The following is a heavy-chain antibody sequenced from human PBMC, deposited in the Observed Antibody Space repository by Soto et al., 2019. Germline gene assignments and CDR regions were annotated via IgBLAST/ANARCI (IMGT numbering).Heavy chain of an antibody. CDR2: FYNSGNT. J-gene: IGHJ4*02. CDR1: GGSMTGYL. Sequence: XTLSLPCTVSGGSMTGYLWTWIRQPAGKGLEWIGHFYNSGNTDYNPSLESRITMAVDTSKQQFSLKLKSLTAADTAMYYCARTHWVYGTEFWGQGTLGTVS. CDR3: ARTHWVYGTEF. V-gene: IGHV4-4*07. D-gene: IGHD2-8*01.